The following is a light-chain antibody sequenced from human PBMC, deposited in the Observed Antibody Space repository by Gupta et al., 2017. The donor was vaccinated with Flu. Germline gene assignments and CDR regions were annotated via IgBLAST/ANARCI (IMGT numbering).Light chain of an antibody. CDR3: QVWVSGTRV. V-gene: IGLV3-9*01. Sequence: SYVLTQSFSVSVALGQAAKITCGGSNIESKIVHWYQQMPGQAPVLVIYRDSNRPSGIPERFSGSNSGNTATLTIIRAQAGDEADYFCQVWVSGTRVFGGGTRLTVL. CDR1: NIESKI. J-gene: IGLJ3*02. CDR2: RDS.